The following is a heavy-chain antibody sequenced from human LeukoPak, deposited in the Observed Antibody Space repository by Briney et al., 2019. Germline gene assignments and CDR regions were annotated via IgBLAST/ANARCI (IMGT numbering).Heavy chain of an antibody. J-gene: IGHJ5*02. CDR1: GGSFSGYY. V-gene: IGHV4-34*01. D-gene: IGHD3-3*01. Sequence: PSETLSLTCAVYGGSFSGYYWSWLRQPPGKGLEWIGEINHSGSTNYNPSLKSRVTISVDTSKNQFSLKLSSVTAADTAVYYCARAGDYDFWSGYFPNWFDPWGQGTLVTVSS. CDR3: ARAGDYDFWSGYFPNWFDP. CDR2: INHSGST.